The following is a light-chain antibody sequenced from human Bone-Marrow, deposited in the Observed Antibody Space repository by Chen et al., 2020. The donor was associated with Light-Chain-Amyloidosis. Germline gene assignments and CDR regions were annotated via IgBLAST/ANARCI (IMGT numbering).Light chain of an antibody. V-gene: IGLV6-57*01. CDR2: EDD. Sequence: NFMLTQPHSVSASPGKTVIISCTRSSGSIATNDVQWYQQRPGSSPTTVIYEDDQRPSGVPDRFSGSIDRSSNSASLTISGLKTEDEADYYCQSYQGSSQGVFGGGTKLTVL. J-gene: IGLJ3*02. CDR1: SGSIATND. CDR3: QSYQGSSQGV.